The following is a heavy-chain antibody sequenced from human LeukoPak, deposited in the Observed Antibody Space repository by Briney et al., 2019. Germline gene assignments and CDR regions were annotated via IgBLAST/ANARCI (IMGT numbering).Heavy chain of an antibody. Sequence: ASVKVSCKVSGYTLTELSMHWVRLAPGKGLEWMGGFDPEDGETIYAQKFQGRVTMTEDTSTDTAYMELSSLRSEDTAVYYCATTASGSYVTQSPHWGQGTLVTVSS. CDR1: GYTLTELS. CDR2: FDPEDGET. D-gene: IGHD1-26*01. CDR3: ATTASGSYVTQSPH. J-gene: IGHJ4*02. V-gene: IGHV1-24*01.